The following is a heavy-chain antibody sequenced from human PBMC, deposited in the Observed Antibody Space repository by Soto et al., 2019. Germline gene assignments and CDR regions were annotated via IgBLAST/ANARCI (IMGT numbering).Heavy chain of an antibody. CDR2: ISYDGSNK. J-gene: IGHJ6*02. Sequence: QVQLVESGGGVVQPGRSLRLSCAASGFTFSSYGMNWVRQAPGKGLEWVAVISYDGSNKYYADSVKGRFTISRDSSKNMLYLQMNSLRAEDTAVYYCAKEDSGGWHYYYGMDVWGQGTTVTVSS. CDR1: GFTFSSYG. D-gene: IGHD6-25*01. V-gene: IGHV3-30*18. CDR3: AKEDSGGWHYYYGMDV.